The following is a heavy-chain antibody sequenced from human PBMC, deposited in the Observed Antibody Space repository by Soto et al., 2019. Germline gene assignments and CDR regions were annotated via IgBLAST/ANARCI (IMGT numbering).Heavy chain of an antibody. J-gene: IGHJ4*02. CDR2: IYPGDSDT. CDR3: ARGLGSSSWYFDY. CDR1: GYSFTSYW. V-gene: IGHV5-51*01. Sequence: GESLKISCKGSGYSFTSYWIGWVRQMPGKGLEWMGIIYPGDSDTRYSPSFQGQVTISADKSISTASLKLSSVTAADTAVYYCARGLGSSSWYFDYWGQGSLVTVSS. D-gene: IGHD6-13*01.